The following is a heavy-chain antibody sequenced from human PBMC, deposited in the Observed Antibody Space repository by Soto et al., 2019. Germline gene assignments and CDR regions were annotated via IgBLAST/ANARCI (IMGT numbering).Heavy chain of an antibody. CDR2: INGDGSST. D-gene: IGHD2-15*01. CDR3: ARGYCSGGSCFPGGMDV. CDR1: GFTFSTYW. Sequence: EVQLVESGGGLVQPGGSLRLSCAASGFTFSTYWMHWVRQAPGKGLVWVSRINGDGSSTSYADSVKGRFTISRDNAKNRLDRQMNRLRGEDTAVYYCARGYCSGGSCFPGGMDVWGQGTTVTVSS. J-gene: IGHJ6*02. V-gene: IGHV3-74*01.